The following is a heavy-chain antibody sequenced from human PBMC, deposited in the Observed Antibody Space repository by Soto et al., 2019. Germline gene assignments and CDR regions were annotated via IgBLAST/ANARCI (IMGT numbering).Heavy chain of an antibody. CDR2: ISPSGDAT. D-gene: IGHD6-19*01. CDR1: GFTFTTYF. V-gene: IGHV1-46*01. CDR3: PRDWRYSSGLDY. Sequence: QVQLVQSGAEVMKPGASVKVSCKASGFTFTTYFMHWLRQAPGQGLEWMGIISPSGDATTYAEKFKGRVTVTKDTSTTTLYMELSSLRSEDTAVYYCPRDWRYSSGLDYWGQGTLVTVSS. J-gene: IGHJ4*02.